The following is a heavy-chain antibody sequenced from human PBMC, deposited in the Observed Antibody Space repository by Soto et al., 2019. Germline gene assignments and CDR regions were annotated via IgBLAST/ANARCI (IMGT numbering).Heavy chain of an antibody. CDR2: IRSKTNSYAT. CDR3: TSHLGELSFPRAFDI. V-gene: IGHV3-73*01. J-gene: IGHJ3*02. Sequence: EVQLVESGGGLVQPGGSVKLSCAASGFTVSGSAVHWVRQASGKGLEWVGRIRSKTNSYATAYAASVKGRFTISRDDSKNTAYLQMNSLKTEDTAVYYSTSHLGELSFPRAFDIWGQGTMVTVSS. CDR1: GFTVSGSA. D-gene: IGHD3-16*02.